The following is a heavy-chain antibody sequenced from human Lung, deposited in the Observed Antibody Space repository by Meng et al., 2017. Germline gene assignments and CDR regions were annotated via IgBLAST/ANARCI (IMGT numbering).Heavy chain of an antibody. D-gene: IGHD6-13*01. CDR3: ARDENISAAGKLFGDY. Sequence: QVQLGAYVNKHGAYVKVPCKPSGYSFTAYDRHWVRQGPGQGLEWMGRIDPNSGVTEYAHKFHGRVTMTGDTSISTAYMELRRLTSDDTAVYYCARDENISAAGKLFGDYWGQGTLVTVSS. J-gene: IGHJ4*02. CDR1: GYSFTAYD. V-gene: IGHV1-2*06. CDR2: IDPNSGVT.